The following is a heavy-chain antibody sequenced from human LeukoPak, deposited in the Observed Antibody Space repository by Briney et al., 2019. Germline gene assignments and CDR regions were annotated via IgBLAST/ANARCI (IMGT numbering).Heavy chain of an antibody. CDR1: GGSFSGYY. CDR3: ARGYCSSTSCYNSYYYYYYMDV. V-gene: IGHV4-34*01. D-gene: IGHD2-2*02. J-gene: IGHJ6*03. Sequence: SETLSLTCAVYGGSFSGYYRSWIRQPPGKGLEWIGEINHSGSTNYNPSLKSRVTISVDTSKNQFSLKLSSVTAADTAVYYCARGYCSSTSCYNSYYYYYYMDVWGKGTTVTVSS. CDR2: INHSGST.